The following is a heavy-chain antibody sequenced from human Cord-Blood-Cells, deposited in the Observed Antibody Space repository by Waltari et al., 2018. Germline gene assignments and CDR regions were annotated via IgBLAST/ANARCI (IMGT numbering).Heavy chain of an antibody. CDR2: ISYDGSNK. J-gene: IGHJ4*02. V-gene: IGHV3-30*04. CDR3: ASGYDILTGYSYFDY. D-gene: IGHD3-9*01. Sequence: QVQLVESGGGVVQPWRSLRLSCAASGFTFSSYAMHWVRQAPGKGLEWVAVISYDGSNKYYADSVKGRFTISRDNSKNTLYLQMNSLRAEDTAVYYCASGYDILTGYSYFDYWGQGTLVTVSS. CDR1: GFTFSSYA.